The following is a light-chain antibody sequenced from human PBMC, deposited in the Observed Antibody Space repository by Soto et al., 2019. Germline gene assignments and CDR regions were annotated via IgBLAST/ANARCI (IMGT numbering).Light chain of an antibody. V-gene: IGLV1-44*01. CDR1: SSNVGSNT. CDR3: AAWDDSLNASV. Sequence: QSVLTQPPSASGAPGQRVTISCSGSSSNVGSNTVSWYQQFPGTAPKPLIHSNNKRPSGVPDRFSGSKSGTSASLAISGLQSEDEADYYCAAWDDSLNASVFGGGTKLTVL. CDR2: SNN. J-gene: IGLJ7*01.